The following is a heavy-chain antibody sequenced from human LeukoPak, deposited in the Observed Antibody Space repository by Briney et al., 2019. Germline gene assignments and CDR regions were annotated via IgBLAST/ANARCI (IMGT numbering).Heavy chain of an antibody. CDR1: GFTFSSYA. CDR3: ARDKTGEYFQH. J-gene: IGHJ1*01. Sequence: SGRSLRLSCAASGFTFSSYAMSWVRQAPGKGLGWVSAISGSGGSTYYADSVKGRFTISRDNSKNTLYLQMNSLRAEDTAVYYCARDKTGEYFQHWGQGTLVTVSS. D-gene: IGHD1-14*01. V-gene: IGHV3-23*01. CDR2: ISGSGGST.